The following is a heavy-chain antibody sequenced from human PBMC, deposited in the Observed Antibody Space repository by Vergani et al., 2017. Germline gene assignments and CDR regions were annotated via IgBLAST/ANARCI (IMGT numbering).Heavy chain of an antibody. V-gene: IGHV1-69*06. D-gene: IGHD2-2*02. CDR3: ARSRAYCSSTSCYTDY. CDR2: IIPIFGTA. J-gene: IGHJ4*02. Sequence: QVQLVQSGAEVKKPGSSVKVSCKASGGTFSSYAISWVRQAPGQGLEWMGRIIPIFGTANYAQKFQGWVTMTRDTSISTAYMELSRLRSDDTAVYYCARSRAYCSSTSCYTDYWGQGTLVTVSS. CDR1: GGTFSSYA.